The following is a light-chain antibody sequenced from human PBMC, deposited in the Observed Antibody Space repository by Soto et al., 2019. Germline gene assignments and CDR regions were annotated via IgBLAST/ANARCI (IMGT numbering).Light chain of an antibody. Sequence: QSVLTQPASVSGSPGQSITISCTGTSSDVGIYNYVSWYQQHPGKAPKLMIYQVTNRPSGVSNRFSGSKSGNTASLTISGLQAEDEADYYCSSYTRSTNYVFGTGTKVTVL. CDR2: QVT. CDR1: SSDVGIYNY. V-gene: IGLV2-14*01. CDR3: SSYTRSTNYV. J-gene: IGLJ1*01.